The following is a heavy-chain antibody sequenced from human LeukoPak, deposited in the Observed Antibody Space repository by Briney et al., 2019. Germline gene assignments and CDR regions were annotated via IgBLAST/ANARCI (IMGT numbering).Heavy chain of an antibody. D-gene: IGHD1-14*01. V-gene: IGHV4-38-2*02. Sequence: SETLSITCTVSSYSISSGYSWGWIRQPPGKGLEWIGSIHHSGSTNYNPSLKSRVTISVDTSKNQFSLKLSSVTAADTAVYYCARGRAPGGWGQGTLVTVSS. CDR2: IHHSGST. J-gene: IGHJ4*02. CDR1: SYSISSGYS. CDR3: ARGRAPGG.